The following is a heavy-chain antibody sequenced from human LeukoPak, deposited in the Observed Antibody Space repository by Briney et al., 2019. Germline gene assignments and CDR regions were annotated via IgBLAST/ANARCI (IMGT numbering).Heavy chain of an antibody. CDR3: ARNTPQGYYFMDV. J-gene: IGHJ6*03. V-gene: IGHV3-53*01. CDR1: GFTVSSNY. CDR2: IYSGGST. Sequence: GGSLRLSCAASGFTVSSNYMSWVRQAPGKGLEWVSVIYSGGSTYYADSVKGRFTISRDNSKNTLYLQMNSLRAEDTAVYYCARNTPQGYYFMDVWGKGTTVTVSS. D-gene: IGHD5-18*01.